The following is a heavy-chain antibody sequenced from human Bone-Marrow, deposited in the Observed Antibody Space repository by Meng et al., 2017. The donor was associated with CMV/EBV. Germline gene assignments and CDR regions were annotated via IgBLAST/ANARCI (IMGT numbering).Heavy chain of an antibody. D-gene: IGHD2-21*02. Sequence: GESLKISCAASGFTFSSYGMHWVRQAPGKGLEWVAFIRYDGSNKYYADSVKGRFTISRDNSKNTLYLQMNSLRAEDTAVYYCASFGLIVVVTSLEVRNWGQGTMVIVSS. CDR2: IRYDGSNK. J-gene: IGHJ3*01. CDR3: ASFGLIVVVTSLEVRN. CDR1: GFTFSSYG. V-gene: IGHV3-30*02.